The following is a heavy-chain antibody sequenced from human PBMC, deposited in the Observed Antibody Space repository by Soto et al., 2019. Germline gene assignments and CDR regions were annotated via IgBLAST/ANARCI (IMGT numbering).Heavy chain of an antibody. Sequence: ASVKVSCKASGYTFTSYAMHWVRQAPGQRLEWMGWINAGNGNTKYSQKFQGRVTITRDTSASTAYMELSSLRSEDTAVYYCAREIVRSSPTITWFDPWGQGTLVTVSS. CDR2: INAGNGNT. V-gene: IGHV1-3*01. D-gene: IGHD2-2*01. CDR3: AREIVRSSPTITWFDP. J-gene: IGHJ5*02. CDR1: GYTFTSYA.